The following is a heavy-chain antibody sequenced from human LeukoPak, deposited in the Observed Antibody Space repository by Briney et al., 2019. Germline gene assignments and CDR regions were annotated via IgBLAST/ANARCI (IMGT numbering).Heavy chain of an antibody. CDR2: TRNKANSYTT. V-gene: IGHV3-72*01. D-gene: IGHD4-17*01. J-gene: IGHJ4*02. CDR1: GFTFSDQY. CDR3: ARPAALRTGGYYFDY. Sequence: GGSLRLSCAASGFTFSDQYMDWVRQAPGKGLGWVGRTRNKANSYTTEYAASVKGRFTISRDDSKNSLYLQMNSLKTEDTAVYYCARPAALRTGGYYFDYWGQGTLVTVS.